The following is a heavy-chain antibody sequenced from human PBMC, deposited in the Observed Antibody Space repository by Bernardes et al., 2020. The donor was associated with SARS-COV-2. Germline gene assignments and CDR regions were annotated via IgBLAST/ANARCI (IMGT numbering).Heavy chain of an antibody. CDR1: GYSLTNYW. D-gene: IGHD1-26*01. V-gene: IGHV5-51*01. Sequence: GASLKISCRGSGYSLTNYWIAWVRQMPGKGLEWIGIIHPGYSIIVYGPSFQGQVTISADETINTAYLQWSRLKVSDTAMYFCLRGGRRWDYDYWGQGTQVTVSS. CDR3: LRGGRRWDYDY. CDR2: IHPGYSII. J-gene: IGHJ4*02.